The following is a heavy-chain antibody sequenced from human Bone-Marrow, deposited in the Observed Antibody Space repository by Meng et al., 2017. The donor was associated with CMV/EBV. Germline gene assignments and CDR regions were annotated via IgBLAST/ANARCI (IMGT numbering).Heavy chain of an antibody. CDR2: IYHSGST. V-gene: IGHV4-38-2*02. D-gene: IGHD6-19*01. Sequence: SEPLSLTCTVSGYSISSGYYWGWIRQPPGKGLEWIGSIYHSGSTYYNPSLKSRVTISVDTSKNQFSLKLSSVTAADTAVYYCARFGGWYGMGDYWGQGTLVTVSS. CDR3: ARFGGWYGMGDY. CDR1: GYSISSGYY. J-gene: IGHJ4*02.